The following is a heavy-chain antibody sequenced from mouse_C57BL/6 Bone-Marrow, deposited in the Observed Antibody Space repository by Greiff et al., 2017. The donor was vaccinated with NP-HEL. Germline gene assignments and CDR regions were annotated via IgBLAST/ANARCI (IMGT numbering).Heavy chain of an antibody. CDR1: GYTFTDYY. CDR3: AREGIYYYGSSYDWYFDV. D-gene: IGHD1-1*01. Sequence: EVQLQQSGPVLVKPGASVKMSCKASGYTFTDYYMNWVKQSHGKSLEWIGVINPYNGGTSYNQKFKGKATLTVDKSSSTAYMELNSLTSEDSAVYYGAREGIYYYGSSYDWYFDVWGTGTTVTVSS. J-gene: IGHJ1*03. V-gene: IGHV1-19*01. CDR2: INPYNGGT.